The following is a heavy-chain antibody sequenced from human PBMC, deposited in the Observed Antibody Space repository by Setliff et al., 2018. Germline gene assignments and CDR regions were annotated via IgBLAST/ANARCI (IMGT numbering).Heavy chain of an antibody. CDR2: IRYDGSNR. V-gene: IGHV3-30*02. CDR3: TGRTYGHQLGDY. D-gene: IGHD3-10*01. CDR1: GFSFSSYG. J-gene: IGHJ4*02. Sequence: GGSLRLSCAASGFSFSSYGMHWVRQAPGKGLEWVAFIRYDGSNRYFADSVKGRFTISRDDSKDTVYLQMNDLKTEDTGVYYCTGRTYGHQLGDYWGQGTLVTVSS.